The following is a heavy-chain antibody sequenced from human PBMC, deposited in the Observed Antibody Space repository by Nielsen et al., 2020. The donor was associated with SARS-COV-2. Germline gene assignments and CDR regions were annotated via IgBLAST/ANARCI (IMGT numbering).Heavy chain of an antibody. J-gene: IGHJ4*02. CDR2: ISSGSSYI. D-gene: IGHD3-22*01. V-gene: IGHV3-21*01. Sequence: VRQAPGKGLEWVSSISSGSSYIYYADSVKGRFTISRDNAKNSLYLQMNSLRAEDTAVHYCARVPDYYDSSGYSDYWGQGTLVTVSS. CDR3: ARVPDYYDSSGYSDY.